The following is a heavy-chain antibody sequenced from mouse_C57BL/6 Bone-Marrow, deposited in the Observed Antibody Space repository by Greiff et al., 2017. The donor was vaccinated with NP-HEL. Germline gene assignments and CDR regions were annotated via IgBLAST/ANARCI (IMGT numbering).Heavy chain of an antibody. CDR1: GYTFTSYW. J-gene: IGHJ3*01. V-gene: IGHV1-59*01. CDR3: AGLISHYYGSSERAWFAY. D-gene: IGHD1-1*01. Sequence: QVQLQQPGAELVRPGTSVKLSCKASGYTFTSYWMHWVKQRPGQGLEWIGVIDPSDSYTNYNQKFKGKATLTVDTSSSTAYMQLSSLTSEDSAVYYCAGLISHYYGSSERAWFAYWGQGTLVTVSA. CDR2: IDPSDSYT.